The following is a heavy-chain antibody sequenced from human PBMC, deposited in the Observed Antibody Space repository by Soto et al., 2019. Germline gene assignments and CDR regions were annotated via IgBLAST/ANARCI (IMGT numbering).Heavy chain of an antibody. CDR2: ISYDGSNK. J-gene: IGHJ6*02. CDR1: GFTFSSYA. CDR3: ARDIGPNYFTPFFVYYGMDV. D-gene: IGHD3-3*01. Sequence: GGSLRLSCAASGFTFSSYAMHWVRQAPGKGLEWVAVISYDGSNKYYADSVKGRFTISRDNSKNTLYLQMNSLRAEDTAVYYCARDIGPNYFTPFFVYYGMDVWGQGTTVTVSS. V-gene: IGHV3-30-3*01.